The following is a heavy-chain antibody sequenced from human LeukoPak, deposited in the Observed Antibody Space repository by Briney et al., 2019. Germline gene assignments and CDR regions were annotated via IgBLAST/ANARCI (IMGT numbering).Heavy chain of an antibody. CDR2: ISAYNGNT. Sequence: ASVKVSCKASGYTFSSYYMHWVRQAPGQGLEWMGWISAYNGNTNYAQKLQGRVTMTTDTSTSTAYMELRSLRSDDTAVYYCARARVGFRATYYFDYWGQGTLVTVSS. J-gene: IGHJ4*02. CDR1: GYTFSSYY. V-gene: IGHV1-18*04. CDR3: ARARVGFRATYYFDY. D-gene: IGHD3-10*01.